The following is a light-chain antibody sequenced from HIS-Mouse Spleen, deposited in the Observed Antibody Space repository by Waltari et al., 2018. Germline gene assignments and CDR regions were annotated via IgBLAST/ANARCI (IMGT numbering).Light chain of an antibody. CDR3: SSYAGSNIVV. J-gene: IGLJ2*01. CDR1: SSDVGGYNY. Sequence: QSALTQPPSASGSPGQSVTISCTGTSSDVGGYNYVSWYQQHPGKAPKLMIYEVSKRPSGVPDSFSASTPGNTASLTVSGLQAEDEADYYCSSYAGSNIVVFGGGTKLTVL. CDR2: EVS. V-gene: IGLV2-8*01.